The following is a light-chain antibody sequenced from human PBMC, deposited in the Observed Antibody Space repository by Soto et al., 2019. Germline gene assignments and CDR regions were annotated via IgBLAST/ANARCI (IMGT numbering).Light chain of an antibody. CDR1: QSVSSSSY. J-gene: IGKJ2*01. V-gene: IGKV3-20*01. CDR2: GAS. CDR3: RQYGSSPSYT. Sequence: EIVLTQSPGTLSLSPGERATLSCRASQSVSSSSYLAWYQQKPGQAPRLLIYGASSRATGIPDRFSGSVSATYFTLTISRLEPEDFAVYYCRQYGSSPSYTFGQGTKLEIK.